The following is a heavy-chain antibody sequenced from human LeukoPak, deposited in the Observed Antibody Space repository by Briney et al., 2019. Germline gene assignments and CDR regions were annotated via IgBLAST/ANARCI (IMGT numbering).Heavy chain of an antibody. CDR1: GFTFSSYA. D-gene: IGHD3-9*01. V-gene: IGHV3-23*01. Sequence: GGSLRLSCAASGFTFSSYAMRWVRPAPGKGLEWVSAISGSGGSTYYADSVKGRFTISRDNSKNTLYLQMNSRRAEDTAVYYCAKDQYNDILTGYYYWGQGTLVTVSS. CDR3: AKDQYNDILTGYYY. CDR2: ISGSGGST. J-gene: IGHJ4*02.